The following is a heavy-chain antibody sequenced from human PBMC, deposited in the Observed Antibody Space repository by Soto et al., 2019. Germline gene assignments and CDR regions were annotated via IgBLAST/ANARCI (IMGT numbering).Heavy chain of an antibody. D-gene: IGHD6-13*01. CDR3: ARLGSSSWYERVASWFDP. V-gene: IGHV4-59*08. CDR2: IYYSGST. Sequence: QVQLQESGPGLVKPSETLSLTCTVSGGSISSYYWSWIRQPPGKGLEWIGYIYYSGSTNYNPSLKSRVTISVDTSKNQFSLMLSSVTAADTAVYYCARLGSSSWYERVASWFDPWGQGTLVTVSS. J-gene: IGHJ5*02. CDR1: GGSISSYY.